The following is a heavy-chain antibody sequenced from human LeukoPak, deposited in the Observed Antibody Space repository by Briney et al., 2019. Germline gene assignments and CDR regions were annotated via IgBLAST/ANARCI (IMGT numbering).Heavy chain of an antibody. CDR3: ARDSLATRTPFDY. CDR1: GGSISSGSYY. CDR2: IHTSGST. Sequence: PSETLSLTCTVSGGSISSGSYYWSWIRQPAGKGLEWIGRIHTSGSTNYNPSLKSRVTISVGTSKSQFSLKLSSVTAADTAVYYCARDSLATRTPFDYWGQGTLVTVSS. V-gene: IGHV4-61*02. J-gene: IGHJ4*02. D-gene: IGHD5-24*01.